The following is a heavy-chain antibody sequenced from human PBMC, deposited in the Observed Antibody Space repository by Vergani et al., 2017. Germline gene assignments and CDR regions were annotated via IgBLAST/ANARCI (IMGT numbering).Heavy chain of an antibody. CDR3: ASTSITMVRGAVDY. Sequence: EVQLVESGGGLVQPGGSLRLSCAASGFTVSSNYMSWVRQAPGKGLEWVSVIYSGGSTYYADSVKGRFTISRDNSKNTLYLQMNSLRAEDTAVYYCASTSITMVRGAVDYWGQGTLVTVSS. CDR2: IYSGGST. V-gene: IGHV3-66*02. D-gene: IGHD3-10*01. J-gene: IGHJ4*02. CDR1: GFTVSSNY.